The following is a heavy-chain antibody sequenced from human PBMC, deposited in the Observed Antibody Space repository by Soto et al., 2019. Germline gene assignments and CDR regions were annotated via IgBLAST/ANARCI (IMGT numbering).Heavy chain of an antibody. V-gene: IGHV3-64*01. CDR1: GFTFSSYA. CDR3: AGDRARGHAFDI. J-gene: IGHJ3*02. D-gene: IGHD3-10*01. Sequence: LRLSCAASGFTFSSYAMHWVRQAPGKGLEYVSAISSNGGSTYYANSVKGRFTISRDNSKNTLYLQMGSLRAEDMAVYYCAGDRARGHAFDIWGQGARVTVSS. CDR2: ISSNGGST.